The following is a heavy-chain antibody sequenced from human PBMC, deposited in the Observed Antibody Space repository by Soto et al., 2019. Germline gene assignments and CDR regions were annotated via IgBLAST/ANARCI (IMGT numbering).Heavy chain of an antibody. J-gene: IGHJ4*02. Sequence: ASVKVSCKASGYTFTSYGISWVRQAPGQGLEWMGWISAYNGNTNYAQKLQGRATMTTDTSTSTAYMELRSLRSDDTAVYYCARYYYDSSGYPPRPVDIDYWGQGTLVTVSS. D-gene: IGHD3-22*01. CDR3: ARYYYDSSGYPPRPVDIDY. CDR1: GYTFTSYG. CDR2: ISAYNGNT. V-gene: IGHV1-18*04.